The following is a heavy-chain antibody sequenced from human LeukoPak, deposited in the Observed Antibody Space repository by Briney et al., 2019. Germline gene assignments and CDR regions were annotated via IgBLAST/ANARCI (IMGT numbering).Heavy chain of an antibody. CDR2: INPTGGST. CDR3: ALYSSTWY. V-gene: IGHV1-46*01. J-gene: IGHJ4*02. CDR1: GYTFTTYY. Sequence: EASVKVSCKASGYTFTTYYIHWVRQAPGQGLEWMGIINPTGGSTTYAQKFQGRVTMTRDTSTSTVFMEVDSLRSEDTAVYYCALYSSTWYWGQGTLVTVSS. D-gene: IGHD6-13*01.